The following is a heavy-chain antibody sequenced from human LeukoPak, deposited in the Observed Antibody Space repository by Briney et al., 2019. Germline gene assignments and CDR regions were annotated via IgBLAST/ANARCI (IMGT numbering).Heavy chain of an antibody. CDR2: IKQDGSEK. Sequence: PGGSLRLSCAASGSTFSWYWMSWVRQAPGKGLEWVANIKQDGSEKYYVDSVKGRFAISRDNAKNSLYLQMNSLRAEDTAVYYCARDPKSWDYWGQGALVIVSS. V-gene: IGHV3-7*01. J-gene: IGHJ4*02. CDR1: GSTFSWYW. CDR3: ARDPKSWDY.